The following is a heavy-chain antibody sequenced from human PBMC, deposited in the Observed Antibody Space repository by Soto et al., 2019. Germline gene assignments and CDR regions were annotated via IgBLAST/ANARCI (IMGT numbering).Heavy chain of an antibody. CDR2: IDPSDSYT. D-gene: IGHD3-10*01. CDR3: ARLGGGSGSYYKSGGMDV. V-gene: IGHV5-10-1*01. J-gene: IGHJ6*02. Sequence: GESLKISCKGSGYSFTSYWISWVRQMPGKGLEWMGRIDPSDSYTNYSPSFQGHVTIPADKSISTAYLQWSSLKASDTAMYYCARLGGGSGSYYKSGGMDVWGQGTTVTVSS. CDR1: GYSFTSYW.